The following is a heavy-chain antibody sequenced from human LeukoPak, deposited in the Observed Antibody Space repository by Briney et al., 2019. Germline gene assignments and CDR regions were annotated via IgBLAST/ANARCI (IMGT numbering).Heavy chain of an antibody. CDR1: GGTFSSYA. CDR3: ASPPGYCSSTSCNGAFDI. J-gene: IGHJ3*02. Sequence: SVKVSCKASGGTFSSYAISWVRQAPGQGLEWMGGIIPISGTANYEQKFQGRVTITTDESTSTAYMELSSLRSEDTAVYYCASPPGYCSSTSCNGAFDIWGQGTMVTVSS. V-gene: IGHV1-69*05. CDR2: IIPISGTA. D-gene: IGHD2-2*01.